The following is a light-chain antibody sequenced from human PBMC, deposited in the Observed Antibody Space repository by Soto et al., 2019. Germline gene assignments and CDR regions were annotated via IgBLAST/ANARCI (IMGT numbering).Light chain of an antibody. CDR2: GAS. J-gene: IGKJ1*01. V-gene: IGKV3-20*01. CDR3: QQYGSTPTWT. Sequence: EIVLTQSPGTLSLSPGERATLSGRSSQCVSNSYLAWYQQKPGQAPRLLIYGASSRATGLPDRFSGSGSGTDFTLTISRLEPEDFAVYYCQQYGSTPTWTFGQGTKVEIK. CDR1: QCVSNSY.